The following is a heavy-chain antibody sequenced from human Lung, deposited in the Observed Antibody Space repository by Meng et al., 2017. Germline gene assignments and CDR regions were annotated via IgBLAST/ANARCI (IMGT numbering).Heavy chain of an antibody. CDR1: GYIFTRYG. J-gene: IGHJ4*02. D-gene: IGHD2-15*01. CDR2: ISGYNGNT. CDR3: ARAEEEYCSGGSCPNFDF. Sequence: QVQLVQSGGEVKKPGGSVKGSCKASGYIFTRYGITWVRQAPGQGLEWMGWISGYNGNTNYAQKLQGRVTMTTDTSTSTAYMELRSLRSDDTAVYYCARAEEEYCSGGSCPNFDFWGQGTLVTVSS. V-gene: IGHV1-18*01.